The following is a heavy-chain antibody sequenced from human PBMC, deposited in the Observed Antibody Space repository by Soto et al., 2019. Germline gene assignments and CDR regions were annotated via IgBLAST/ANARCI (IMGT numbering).Heavy chain of an antibody. V-gene: IGHV3-11*06. CDR3: AREQNSSGWYYFDY. J-gene: IGHJ4*02. CDR2: ISSSSSYT. CDR1: GFTFSDYY. D-gene: IGHD6-19*01. Sequence: GGSLRLSCAASGFTFSDYYMSWIRQAPGKGLEWVSYISSSSSYTNYADSVKGRFTISRDNAKNSLYLQMNSLRAEDTAVYYCAREQNSSGWYYFDYWGQGTLVTVSS.